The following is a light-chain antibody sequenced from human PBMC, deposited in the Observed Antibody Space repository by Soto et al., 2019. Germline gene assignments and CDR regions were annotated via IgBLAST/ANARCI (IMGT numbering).Light chain of an antibody. CDR1: QSVSSSY. CDR3: QQYGSSPSLT. CDR2: GAS. Sequence: EIVLTQSPGTLSLSPGERATLSCRASQSVSSSYLAWYQQKPGQAPRLLIYGASSRATGITDRFSGSGSGTDFNRTISRLEPEDFAVYYCQQYGSSPSLTFGGGTKVEIK. V-gene: IGKV3-20*01. J-gene: IGKJ4*01.